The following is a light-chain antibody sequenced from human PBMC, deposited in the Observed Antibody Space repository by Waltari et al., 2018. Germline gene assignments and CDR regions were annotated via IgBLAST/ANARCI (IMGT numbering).Light chain of an antibody. CDR3: QQYYASPFT. CDR1: QSVFYYSNNKNY. Sequence: DTVITQSPDDLTVSLGGRATINFTSSQSVFYYSNNKNYLAWYQHRPGQPHKLLIYWASTRESGVPDRFSGSGSGTDFTLTISSLQAEDVAVYYCQQYYASPFTFGPGTKLDIK. CDR2: WAS. V-gene: IGKV4-1*01. J-gene: IGKJ3*01.